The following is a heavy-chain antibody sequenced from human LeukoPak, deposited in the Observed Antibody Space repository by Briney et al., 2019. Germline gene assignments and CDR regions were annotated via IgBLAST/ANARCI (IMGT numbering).Heavy chain of an antibody. CDR1: GFTFSSYA. J-gene: IGHJ6*02. V-gene: IGHV3-66*01. Sequence: GGSLRLSCAASGFTFSSYAMSWVRQAPGKGLDWVSVIYSGGTTYYADSVKGRFTISRDNSKNTLYLQMNSLRAEDTAVYYCARDPYCSGGSCYPAPYYGMDVWGQGTTVTVSS. D-gene: IGHD2-15*01. CDR3: ARDPYCSGGSCYPAPYYGMDV. CDR2: IYSGGTT.